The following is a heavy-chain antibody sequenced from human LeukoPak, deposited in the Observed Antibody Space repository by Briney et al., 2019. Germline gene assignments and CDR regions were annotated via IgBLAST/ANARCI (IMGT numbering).Heavy chain of an antibody. CDR3: ARSYYYDSSGYYSPFRY. CDR1: GYTFTGYY. CDR2: INPNSGGT. V-gene: IGHV1-2*02. J-gene: IGHJ4*02. D-gene: IGHD3-22*01. Sequence: ASVKVSCKASGYTFTGYYMHWVRQAPGQGLEWMGWINPNSGGTNYAQKFQGRVTMTRDTSISTAYMELSRLRSDDTAVYYCARSYYYDSSGYYSPFRYWGQGTLVTVSS.